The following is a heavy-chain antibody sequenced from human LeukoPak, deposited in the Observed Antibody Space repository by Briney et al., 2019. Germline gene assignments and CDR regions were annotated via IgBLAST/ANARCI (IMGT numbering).Heavy chain of an antibody. CDR1: GYTFTSYY. Sequence: GASVKVSCKASGYTFTSYYMHWVRQAPGQGLKWMGIINPSGGSTSYAQKFQGRVTMTRDTSTSTVYMELSSLRSEDTAVYYCARDDILTGGFDYWGQGTLVTVSS. V-gene: IGHV1-46*01. J-gene: IGHJ4*02. CDR2: INPSGGST. CDR3: ARDDILTGGFDY. D-gene: IGHD3-9*01.